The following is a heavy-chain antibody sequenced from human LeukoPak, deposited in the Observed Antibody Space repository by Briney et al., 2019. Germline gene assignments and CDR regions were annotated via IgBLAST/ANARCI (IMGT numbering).Heavy chain of an antibody. D-gene: IGHD3-10*01. J-gene: IGHJ4*02. Sequence: SQTLSLTCSVSGASITSGSYSWSWIRQPAGKGLEWIGRFYTSGSTNYNPSLKSRVTISADTSKNQFSLRLNSVTAADTAVYYCARVNFRGGKDYWGQGTLVTVSS. CDR2: FYTSGST. CDR1: GASITSGSYS. CDR3: ARVNFRGGKDY. V-gene: IGHV4-61*02.